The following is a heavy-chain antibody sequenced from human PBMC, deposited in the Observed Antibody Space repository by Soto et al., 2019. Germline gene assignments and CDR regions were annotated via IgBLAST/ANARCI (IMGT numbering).Heavy chain of an antibody. CDR3: ARGSSVAGTRAIGYYYGMDV. Sequence: GGSLSLSCAASGFTFSSYSMNWVRQAPGKGLEWVSSISSSSSYIYYADSVKGRFTISRDNAKNSLYLQMNSLRAEDTAVYYCARGSSVAGTRAIGYYYGMDVWGQGTTVTVSS. CDR1: GFTFSSYS. CDR2: ISSSSSYI. J-gene: IGHJ6*02. D-gene: IGHD6-19*01. V-gene: IGHV3-21*01.